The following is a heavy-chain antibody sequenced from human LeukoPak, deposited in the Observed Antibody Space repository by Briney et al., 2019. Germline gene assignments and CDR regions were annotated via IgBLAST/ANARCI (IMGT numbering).Heavy chain of an antibody. Sequence: GASVKVSCKASGGTFSSYAISWVRQAPGQGLEWMGRINPNSGGTNYAQKFQGRVTMTRDTSISTAYMELSRLRSDDTAVYYCVGAVTPYYFDYWGQGTLVTVSS. J-gene: IGHJ4*02. D-gene: IGHD2-21*02. CDR2: INPNSGGT. CDR3: VGAVTPYYFDY. V-gene: IGHV1-2*06. CDR1: GGTFSSYA.